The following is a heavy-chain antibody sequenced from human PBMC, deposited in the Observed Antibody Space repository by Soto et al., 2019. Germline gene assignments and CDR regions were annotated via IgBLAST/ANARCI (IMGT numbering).Heavy chain of an antibody. J-gene: IGHJ4*02. CDR2: IYFSGST. CDR3: ATGDAWEALLAY. D-gene: IGHD4-17*01. Sequence: QVQLQESGPGLVKPSQTLSLTCTVSGASINSGGYYWSWIRQLPGKGLEWIGYIYFSGSTYSNPSLEGRVTISLDTSQNQFSLKLNSVTAADTAVYYCATGDAWEALLAYWGQGTLVTVSS. V-gene: IGHV4-31*03. CDR1: GASINSGGYY.